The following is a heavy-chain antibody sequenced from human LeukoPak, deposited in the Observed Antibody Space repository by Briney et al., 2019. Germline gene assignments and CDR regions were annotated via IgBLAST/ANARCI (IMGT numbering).Heavy chain of an antibody. CDR3: ARSYSDYYYGMDV. CDR2: IYYSGST. V-gene: IGHV4-59*08. J-gene: IGHJ6*02. Sequence: SETLSLTCTVPGGSISSYYWSWIRQPPGKGLEWIGYIYYSGSTNYNPSLKSRVTISVDTSKNQFSLKLSSVTAADTAVYYCARSYSDYYYGMDVWGQGTTVTVSS. D-gene: IGHD1-26*01. CDR1: GGSISSYY.